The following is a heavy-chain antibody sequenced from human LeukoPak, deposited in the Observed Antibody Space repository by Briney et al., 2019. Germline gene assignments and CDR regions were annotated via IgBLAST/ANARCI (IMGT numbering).Heavy chain of an antibody. CDR2: IRSKAYGGTT. CDR1: GFTFSNAW. CDR3: TRYPDY. J-gene: IGHJ4*02. Sequence: GGSLRLSCAASGFTFSNAWMSWVRQAPGKGLEWVGFIRSKAYGGTTEYAASVKGRFTISRDDSKSIAYLQMNSLKTEDTAVYYCTRYPDYWGQGTLVTVSS. V-gene: IGHV3-49*04.